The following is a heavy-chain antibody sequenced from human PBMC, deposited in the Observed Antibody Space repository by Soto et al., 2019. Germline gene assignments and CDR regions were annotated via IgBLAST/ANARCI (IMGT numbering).Heavy chain of an antibody. CDR2: IKSKTDGGTT. J-gene: IGHJ6*02. CDR1: GFTFSNAW. CDR3: TPPVLDYYSYGMDV. Sequence: EVQLVESGGGLVKPGGSLRLSCAASGFTFSNAWMSWVRQAPGKGLEWVGRIKSKTDGGTTDYAAPVKGRFTISRDDSKNTLYLQMNSLKTEDTAVYYCTPPVLDYYSYGMDVWGQGTTVTVSS. V-gene: IGHV3-15*01.